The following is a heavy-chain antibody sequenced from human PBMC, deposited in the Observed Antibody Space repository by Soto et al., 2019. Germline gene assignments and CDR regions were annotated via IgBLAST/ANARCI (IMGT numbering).Heavy chain of an antibody. V-gene: IGHV3-23*01. CDR1: GFTFSSYA. D-gene: IGHD2-2*02. J-gene: IGHJ6*02. CDR2: ISGSGGST. CDR3: AKDLSIVVVPAAIRIYDYYYGMDV. Sequence: GGSLRLSCAASGFTFSSYAMSWVRQAPGKGLEWVPAISGSGGSTYYADSVKGRFTISRDNSKNTLYLQMNSLRAEDTAVYYCAKDLSIVVVPAAIRIYDYYYGMDVWGQGTTVTVSS.